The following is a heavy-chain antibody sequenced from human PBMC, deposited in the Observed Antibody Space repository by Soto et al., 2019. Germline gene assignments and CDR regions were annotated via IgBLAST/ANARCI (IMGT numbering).Heavy chain of an antibody. V-gene: IGHV3-23*01. CDR1: GFNFDAYA. Sequence: GGSLRLSCTPFGFNFDAYAMSWVRQAPGKGLEWVSAVTATAESAYYTDSVRGRFIITRDNSDNMLYLQMSSLRVEDTAIYFCESGRYYDSPQDLWGRGTQVTVSS. D-gene: IGHD3-10*01. J-gene: IGHJ5*02. CDR2: VTATAESA. CDR3: ESGRYYDSPQDL.